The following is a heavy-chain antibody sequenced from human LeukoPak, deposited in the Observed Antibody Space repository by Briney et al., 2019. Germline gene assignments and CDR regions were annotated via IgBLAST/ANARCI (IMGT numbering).Heavy chain of an antibody. V-gene: IGHV4-39*02. Sequence: PSETLSLTCTVSGGSISSSSYYWGWIRQPPGRGLEWIVSIYYSGSTYYNPSLKSRVTISVDTSKNQFSLKLSSVTAADTAVYYCAREMELIFGVVIIRYWFDPWGQGTLVTVSS. CDR3: AREMELIFGVVIIRYWFDP. CDR2: IYYSGST. J-gene: IGHJ5*02. CDR1: GGSISSSSYY. D-gene: IGHD3-3*01.